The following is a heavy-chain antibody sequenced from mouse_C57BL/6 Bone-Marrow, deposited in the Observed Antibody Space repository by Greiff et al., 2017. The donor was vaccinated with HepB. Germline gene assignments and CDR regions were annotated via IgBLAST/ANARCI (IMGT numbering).Heavy chain of an antibody. V-gene: IGHV1-7*01. CDR1: GYTFTTYW. J-gene: IGHJ3*01. D-gene: IGHD1-1*01. Sequence: QVQLKQSGAELAKPGASVRLSCKASGYTFTTYWMHWVKQRPGQGLDWIGYINPGSGYTEYNQKFKDKATLTADKSSSTAYMQLSSLTYEDSAVYFCARDYGSYGFSYWGQGTLVTVSA. CDR2: INPGSGYT. CDR3: ARDYGSYGFSY.